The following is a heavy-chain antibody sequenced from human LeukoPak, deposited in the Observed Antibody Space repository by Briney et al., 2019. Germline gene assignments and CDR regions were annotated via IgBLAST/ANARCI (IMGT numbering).Heavy chain of an antibody. CDR1: GFTFSNYW. Sequence: PGGSLRLSCAASGFTFSNYWMHWVRQAPGKVLVWVSRINSDGINTSYADSVKGRFTISRDNAKNTLNLQMNSLRAEDTAVYYCAELGITMIGGVWGKGTTVTISS. CDR2: INSDGINT. D-gene: IGHD3-10*02. V-gene: IGHV3-74*01. CDR3: AELGITMIGGV. J-gene: IGHJ6*04.